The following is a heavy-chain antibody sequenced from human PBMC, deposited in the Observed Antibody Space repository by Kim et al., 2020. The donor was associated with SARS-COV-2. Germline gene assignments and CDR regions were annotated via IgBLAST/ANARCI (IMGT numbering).Heavy chain of an antibody. CDR2: IKIKADGGTI. J-gene: IGHJ4*02. CDR1: GITFSNAW. Sequence: GGSLRLSCAASGITFSNAWMSWVRQAPGKGLEWVGRIKIKADGGTIAYAAPVKGRFTISRDDSKNTLYLQMKSLKTEDTGVYYCNTDTHMDRGGGSYDFWGQGTLVTVSS. D-gene: IGHD3-10*01. V-gene: IGHV3-15*01. CDR3: NTDTHMDRGGGSYDF.